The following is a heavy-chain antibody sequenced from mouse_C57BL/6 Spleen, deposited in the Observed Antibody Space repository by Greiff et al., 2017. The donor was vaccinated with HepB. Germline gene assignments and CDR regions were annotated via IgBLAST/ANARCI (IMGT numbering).Heavy chain of an antibody. CDR3: AGGYRYFDV. J-gene: IGHJ1*03. CDR2: ISSGSSTI. V-gene: IGHV5-17*01. Sequence: EVKLEESGGGLVKPGGSLKLSCAASGFTFSDYGMHWVRQAPEKGLEWVAYISSGSSTIYYADTVKGRFTISRDNAKNTLFLQMTSLRSEDTAMYYCAGGYRYFDVWGTGTTVTVSS. CDR1: GFTFSDYG.